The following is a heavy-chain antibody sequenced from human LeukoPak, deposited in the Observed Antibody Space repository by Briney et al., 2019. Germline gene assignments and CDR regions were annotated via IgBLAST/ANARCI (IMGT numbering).Heavy chain of an antibody. J-gene: IGHJ4*02. V-gene: IGHV4-34*01. CDR3: ARGDSSGYLRVYYFDY. CDR1: GGSVSGYY. CDR2: INHSGST. Sequence: SETLSLTCGVYGGSVSGYYWNWIRQPPGKGLEWIGGINHSGSTSYNPSLKSRVTISVDTSKNQFSLKLSSVTAADTAVYYCARGDSSGYLRVYYFDYWGQGTLVTVSS. D-gene: IGHD3-22*01.